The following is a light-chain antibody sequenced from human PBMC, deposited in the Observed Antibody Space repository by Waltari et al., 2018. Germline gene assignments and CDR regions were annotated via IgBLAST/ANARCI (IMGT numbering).Light chain of an antibody. Sequence: DIQMTQSPSFLSASVGDTVTFSCRSSQPIFTYLNWYQETPGKAPKLLIYKASTLHSGVPSRFSGSGSGTEFTLTISSLEPEDFADYFCQQSYTTPVTFGQGTKVEIK. V-gene: IGKV1-39*01. J-gene: IGKJ1*01. CDR2: KAS. CDR1: QPIFTY. CDR3: QQSYTTPVT.